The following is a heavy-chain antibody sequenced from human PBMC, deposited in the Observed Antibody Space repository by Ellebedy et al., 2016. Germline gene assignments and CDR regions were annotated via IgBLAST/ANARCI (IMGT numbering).Heavy chain of an antibody. CDR1: GFTFSSYA. V-gene: IGHV3-23*01. CDR2: ISGSGGST. D-gene: IGHD6-13*01. J-gene: IGHJ6*03. Sequence: GGSLRLXCAASGFTFSSYAMSSVRQAPGKGLEWVSAISGSGGSTYYADSVKGRFTISRDNSKNTLYLQMNSLRAEDTAVYYCAKSFRHELPYSSSWTPYYYYYYMDVWGKGTTVTVSS. CDR3: AKSFRHELPYSSSWTPYYYYYYMDV.